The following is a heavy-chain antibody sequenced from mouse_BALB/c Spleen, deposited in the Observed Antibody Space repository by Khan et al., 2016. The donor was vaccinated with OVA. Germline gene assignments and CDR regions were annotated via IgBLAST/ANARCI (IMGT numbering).Heavy chain of an antibody. CDR2: INPSTGYT. CDR3: ARYYGNYYYAMDY. J-gene: IGHJ4*01. Sequence: QVQLQQSGAELAKPGASVKMSCKASGYTFTSYWMHWVKQRPGQGLEWIGYINPSTGYTEYNQKFKDKATLTADKSSSTAYMQLSSLTSEDSAVSYSARYYGNYYYAMDYWGQGTSVTVSS. V-gene: IGHV1-7*01. D-gene: IGHD2-1*01. CDR1: GYTFTSYW.